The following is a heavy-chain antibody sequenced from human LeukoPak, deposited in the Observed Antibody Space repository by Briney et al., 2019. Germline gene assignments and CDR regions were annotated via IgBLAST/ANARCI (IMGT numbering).Heavy chain of an antibody. J-gene: IGHJ6*02. Sequence: PGRSLRLSCTASGFIFGDHAMSWVRQAPGKGLEWVGFVRSKAYGGTTEYAASVEGRFTISRDDSKSIAYLQMNSLETEDTALYYCARGSTHLWIHNAMDVWGQGTSVTVSS. V-gene: IGHV3-49*04. CDR3: ARGSTHLWIHNAMDV. CDR1: GFIFGDHA. CDR2: VRSKAYGGTT. D-gene: IGHD5-18*01.